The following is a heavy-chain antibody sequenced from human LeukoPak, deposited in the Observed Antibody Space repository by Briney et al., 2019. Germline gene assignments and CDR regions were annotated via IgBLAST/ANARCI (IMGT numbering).Heavy chain of an antibody. CDR3: ARDQGHYGSESYYAFDY. CDR1: GFTFSSYA. D-gene: IGHD3-10*01. Sequence: PGGSLRLSCAASGFTFSSYAMHWVRQAPGKGLEWVAVISYDGSNKYYADSVKGRFTISRDNSKNTLYLQMNSLRAEDTAVYYCARDQGHYGSESYYAFDYWGQGTLVTVSS. J-gene: IGHJ4*02. CDR2: ISYDGSNK. V-gene: IGHV3-30*01.